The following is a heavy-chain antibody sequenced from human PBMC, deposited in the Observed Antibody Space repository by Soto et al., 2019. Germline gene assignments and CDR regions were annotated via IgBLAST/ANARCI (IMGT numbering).Heavy chain of an antibody. J-gene: IGHJ4*02. Sequence: QVQLQESGPGLVKPSETLSLTCTVSGGSISSYYWSWIRQPPGKGLEWIGYIYYSGSTNYNPSLKSRVTISVDTSKNQFSLKLSSVTAADTAVYYCAGGKWGMQDYWGQGTLVTVSS. D-gene: IGHD2-8*02. CDR2: IYYSGST. CDR3: AGGKWGMQDY. V-gene: IGHV4-59*01. CDR1: GGSISSYY.